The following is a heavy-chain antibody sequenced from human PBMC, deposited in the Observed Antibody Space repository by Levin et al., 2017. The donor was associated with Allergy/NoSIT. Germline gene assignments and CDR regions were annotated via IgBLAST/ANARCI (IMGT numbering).Heavy chain of an antibody. CDR3: ARDMGGGIAADDAFDI. D-gene: IGHD6-13*01. CDR2: IYYSGST. Sequence: SETLSLTCTVSGGSISSSSYYWGWIRQPPGKGLEWIGSIYYSGSTYYNPSLKSRVTISVDTSKNQFSLKLSSVTAADTAVYYCARDMGGGIAADDAFDIWGQGTMVTVSS. V-gene: IGHV4-39*07. J-gene: IGHJ3*02. CDR1: GGSISSSSYY.